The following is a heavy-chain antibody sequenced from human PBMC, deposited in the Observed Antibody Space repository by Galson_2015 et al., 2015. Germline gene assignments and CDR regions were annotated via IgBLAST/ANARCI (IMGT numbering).Heavy chain of an antibody. CDR1: GFTFSSYA. CDR3: AKAAAGALWGSAAFDI. D-gene: IGHD6-13*01. V-gene: IGHV3-23*01. CDR2: ISGSGGST. J-gene: IGHJ3*02. Sequence: SLRLSCAASGFTFSSYAMSWVRQAPGQGLEWVSAISGSGGSTYYADSVKGRITISRDNSKNTLYLQMNSLRAEDTAVYYCAKAAAGALWGSAAFDIWGQGTMVTVSS.